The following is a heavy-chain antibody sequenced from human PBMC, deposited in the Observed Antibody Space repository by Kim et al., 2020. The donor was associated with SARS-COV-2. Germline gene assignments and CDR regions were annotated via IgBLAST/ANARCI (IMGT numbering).Heavy chain of an antibody. CDR3: ARDPALIVVVGYFDY. D-gene: IGHD2-15*01. CDR1: GFTFSSYS. CDR2: ISSSSSYI. Sequence: GESLKISCAASGFTFSSYSMNWVRQAPGKGLEWVSSISSSSSYIYYADSVKGRFTISRDNAKNSLYLQMNSLRAEDTAVYYCARDPALIVVVGYFDYWGQGTLVTVSS. J-gene: IGHJ4*02. V-gene: IGHV3-21*01.